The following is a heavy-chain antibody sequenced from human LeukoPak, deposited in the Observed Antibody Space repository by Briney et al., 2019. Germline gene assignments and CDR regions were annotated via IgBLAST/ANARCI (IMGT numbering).Heavy chain of an antibody. V-gene: IGHV1-69*13. CDR3: ARGSNVVRGVTDYYYMDV. J-gene: IGHJ6*03. Sequence: SVKVSCKASGYTFTSYGISWVRQAPGQGLEWMGGIIPIFGTANYAQKFQGRVTITADESTSTAYMELSSLRSEDTAVYYCARGSNVVRGVTDYYYMDVWGKGTTVTISS. D-gene: IGHD3-10*01. CDR2: IIPIFGTA. CDR1: GYTFTSYG.